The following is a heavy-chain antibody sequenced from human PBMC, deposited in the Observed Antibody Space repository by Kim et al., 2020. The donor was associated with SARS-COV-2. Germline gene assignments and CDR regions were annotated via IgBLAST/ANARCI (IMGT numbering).Heavy chain of an antibody. Sequence: SETLSLTCAVYGGSFSGYYWSWIRQPPGKGLEWIGEINHSGSTNYNPSLKSRVTISVDTSKNQFSLKLSSVTAADTAVYYCARGQQSRKRITMVRGVTWVYWGQGTLVTVSS. D-gene: IGHD3-10*01. CDR2: INHSGST. J-gene: IGHJ4*02. CDR3: ARGQQSRKRITMVRGVTWVY. V-gene: IGHV4-34*01. CDR1: GGSFSGYY.